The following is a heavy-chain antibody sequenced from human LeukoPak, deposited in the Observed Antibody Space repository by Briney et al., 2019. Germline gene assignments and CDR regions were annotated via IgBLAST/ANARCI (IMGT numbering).Heavy chain of an antibody. J-gene: IGHJ4*02. CDR3: ARVTYYYDSSGYYGY. D-gene: IGHD3-22*01. CDR1: GYTLTGYY. Sequence: ASVKASCKASGYTLTGYYMHWVRQAPEQGLEWMGWINPNSGGTNYAQKFQGRVTMTRDTSISTAYMELSRLRSDDTAVYYCARVTYYYDSSGYYGYWGQGTLVTVSS. CDR2: INPNSGGT. V-gene: IGHV1-2*02.